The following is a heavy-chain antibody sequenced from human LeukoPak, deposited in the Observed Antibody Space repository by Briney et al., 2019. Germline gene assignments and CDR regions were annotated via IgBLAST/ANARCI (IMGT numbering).Heavy chain of an antibody. CDR3: ARDRESLQYHGAYYYYYGMDV. CDR1: GGSISSSSYY. D-gene: IGHD4-11*01. J-gene: IGHJ6*02. CDR2: IYYSGST. V-gene: IGHV4-39*02. Sequence: PSETLSLTCTVSGGSISSSSYYWGWIRQPPGKGLEWIGSIYYSGSTYYNPSLKSRVTISVDTSKNQFSLKLSSVTAADTAVHYCARDRESLQYHGAYYYYYGMDVWGQGTTVTVSS.